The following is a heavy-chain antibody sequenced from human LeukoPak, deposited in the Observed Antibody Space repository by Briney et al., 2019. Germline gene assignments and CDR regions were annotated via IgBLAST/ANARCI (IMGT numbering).Heavy chain of an antibody. D-gene: IGHD5-18*01. V-gene: IGHV3-48*02. CDR2: ISSSDNTI. Sequence: GGSLRLSCAASGFAFSDYSMNWVRQAPGKGLEWVSYISSSDNTIHYADSVKGRLTISRDNAKNSLYLEMNSLRDEDTAVYYCARVHRGYSYGRLDYWGQGTLVTVSS. J-gene: IGHJ4*02. CDR3: ARVHRGYSYGRLDY. CDR1: GFAFSDYS.